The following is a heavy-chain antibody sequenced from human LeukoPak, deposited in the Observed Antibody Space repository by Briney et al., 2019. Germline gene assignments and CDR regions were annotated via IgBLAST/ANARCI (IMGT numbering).Heavy chain of an antibody. CDR3: AKDRKMYYYGSGSYYYYYYMDV. D-gene: IGHD3-10*01. J-gene: IGHJ6*03. CDR1: GYTFTSYV. V-gene: IGHV1-18*01. Sequence: ASVKVSCKASGYTFTSYVIIWVRQAPGKGLEWMGWISGYNGNTNYAQKLQGRVTMTTDTSTSTVYMELRSLRAEDEAVYYCAKDRKMYYYGSGSYYYYYYMDVWGKGTTVTISS. CDR2: ISGYNGNT.